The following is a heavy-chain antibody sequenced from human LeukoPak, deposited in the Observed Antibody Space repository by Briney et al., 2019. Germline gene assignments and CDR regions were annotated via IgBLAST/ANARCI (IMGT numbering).Heavy chain of an antibody. CDR3: ARRGADGAFDI. CDR2: IYYSGSI. D-gene: IGHD3-16*01. CDR1: GDSISRRGYY. V-gene: IGHV4-39*01. J-gene: IGHJ3*02. Sequence: AQTLSLTCTVSGDSISRRGYYWTSIRQPPGKGLEWVGSIYYSGSIYYDPSLKRRVTMFVETSKNRFSRRLSSVTAADTAVYYCARRGADGAFDIWGQGTMVTVSS.